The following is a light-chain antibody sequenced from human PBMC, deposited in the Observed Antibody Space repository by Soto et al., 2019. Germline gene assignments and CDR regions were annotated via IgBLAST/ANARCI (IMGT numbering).Light chain of an antibody. V-gene: IGLV1-47*01. J-gene: IGLJ3*02. CDR1: TSNIGTNY. CDR3: ASRDDILSGHWV. Sequence: QSVLTQPPSASETPGQRVTISCSGGTSNIGTNYVYWYQHLPGRAPKLLIYRTNQRPSGVPDRFSGSKSGTSASLAISGLRSEDGADYYCASRDDILSGHWVFGGGTKVTVL. CDR2: RTN.